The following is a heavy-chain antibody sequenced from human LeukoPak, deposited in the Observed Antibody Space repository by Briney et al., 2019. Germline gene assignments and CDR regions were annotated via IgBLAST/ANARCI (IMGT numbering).Heavy chain of an antibody. CDR2: INHSGST. Sequence: PSETLSLTCAVYGGSFSGYYWSWIRQPPGKGLEWIGEINHSGSTNYNPSLKSRVSISVDTSKNQFSLKLSSVTAADTAVYYCARDLGGDVWGQGTTVTVSS. CDR1: GGSFSGYY. V-gene: IGHV4-34*01. CDR3: ARDLGGDV. J-gene: IGHJ6*02.